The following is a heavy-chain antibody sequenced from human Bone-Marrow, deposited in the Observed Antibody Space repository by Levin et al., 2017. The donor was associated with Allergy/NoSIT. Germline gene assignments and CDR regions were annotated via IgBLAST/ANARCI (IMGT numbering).Heavy chain of an antibody. CDR1: GFTVRNNY. J-gene: IGHJ4*02. Sequence: SCAASGFTVRNNYMSWVRQAPGKGLEGVSIIYSGGDTYYTDSVKGRFTISRDSSKNTLYLQMNSLRADDPAVYYCAASPTSGYWGQGTLVTVSS. V-gene: IGHV3-53*01. CDR3: AASPTSGY. CDR2: IYSGGDT.